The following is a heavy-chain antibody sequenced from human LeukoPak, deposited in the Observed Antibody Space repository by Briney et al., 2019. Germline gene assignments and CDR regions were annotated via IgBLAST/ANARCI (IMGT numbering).Heavy chain of an antibody. D-gene: IGHD3-10*01. J-gene: IGHJ6*03. CDR1: GFAFDDYA. CDR3: ARRIRSGYMDV. Sequence: PGGSLRLSCAASGFAFDDYAMHWVRQAPGKGLEWVSGISWNSGSIGYADSVKGRFTISRDNAKNSLYLQMNSLRAEDTALYYCARRIRSGYMDVWGKGTTVTVSS. V-gene: IGHV3-9*01. CDR2: ISWNSGSI.